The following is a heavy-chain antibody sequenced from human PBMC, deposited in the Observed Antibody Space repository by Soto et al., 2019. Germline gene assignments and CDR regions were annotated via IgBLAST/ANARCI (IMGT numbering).Heavy chain of an antibody. CDR1: GYSFTSYW. CDR3: ARSNIAPLFGYYYGMDV. V-gene: IGHV5-51*01. J-gene: IGHJ6*04. CDR2: IYPGDSDT. D-gene: IGHD6-13*01. Sequence: GESLKISCKGSGYSFTSYWIGWVRQMPGKGLEWMGIIYPGDSDTRYSPSFQGQVTISADKSICTAYLQWSSLKASDTAMYYCARSNIAPLFGYYYGMDVWGKGTKVTAPQ.